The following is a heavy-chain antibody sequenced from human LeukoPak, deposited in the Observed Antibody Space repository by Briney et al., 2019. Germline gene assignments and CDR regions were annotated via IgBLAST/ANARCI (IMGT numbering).Heavy chain of an antibody. D-gene: IGHD3-22*01. V-gene: IGHV1-2*02. CDR3: ARDPRYYYDSRGAFDI. Sequence: ASVKVSCKASGYTFTGYYMHWVRQAPGQGLEWMGWINPNSGGTNYAQKFQGRVTMTRDTSISTAYMELSRLRSDEKAVYYCARDPRYYYDSRGAFDIWGQGTMVTVSS. CDR2: INPNSGGT. J-gene: IGHJ3*02. CDR1: GYTFTGYY.